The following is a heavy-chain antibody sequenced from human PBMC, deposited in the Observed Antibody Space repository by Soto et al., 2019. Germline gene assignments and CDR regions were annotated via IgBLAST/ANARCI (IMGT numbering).Heavy chain of an antibody. J-gene: IGHJ4*02. CDR2: MNPNSGNT. Sequence: GASVKVSCKASGYTFTSYDINWVRQATGQGLEWMGWMNPNSGNTGYAQKFQGRVAMTRNTSISTAYMELSSLRSEDTAVYYCARGVPTTVTTDCFDYWGQGTLVTVSS. CDR3: ARGVPTTVTTDCFDY. CDR1: GYTFTSYD. V-gene: IGHV1-8*01. D-gene: IGHD4-17*01.